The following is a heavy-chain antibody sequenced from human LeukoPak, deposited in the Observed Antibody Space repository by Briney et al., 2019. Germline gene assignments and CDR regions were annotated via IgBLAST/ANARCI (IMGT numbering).Heavy chain of an antibody. CDR1: GGTFSSYA. CDR3: ASGDYALCRY. Sequence: SVKVSCKASGGTFSSYAISWVRQAPGQGLEWMGGIIPIFGTANYAQKLQGRVTMTTDTSTSTAYMELRSLRSDDTAVYYCASGDYALCRYWGQGTLVTVSS. J-gene: IGHJ4*02. D-gene: IGHD4-17*01. V-gene: IGHV1-69*05. CDR2: IIPIFGTA.